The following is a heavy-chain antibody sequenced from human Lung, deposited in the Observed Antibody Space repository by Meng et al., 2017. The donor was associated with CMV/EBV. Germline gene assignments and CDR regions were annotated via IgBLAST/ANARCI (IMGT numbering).Heavy chain of an antibody. D-gene: IGHD2-2*01. CDR1: GYTFTGYY. CDR2: INPNSGGT. Sequence: SVXVSXXASGYTFTGYYMHWVRQAPGQGLEWMGWINPNSGGTNYAQKFQGRVTMTRDTSISTDYMELSRLRSDDTAVYYCAGGVGYFSSSSCQVWFDPWGQGTLVXVSS. CDR3: AGGVGYFSSSSCQVWFDP. J-gene: IGHJ5*02. V-gene: IGHV1-2*02.